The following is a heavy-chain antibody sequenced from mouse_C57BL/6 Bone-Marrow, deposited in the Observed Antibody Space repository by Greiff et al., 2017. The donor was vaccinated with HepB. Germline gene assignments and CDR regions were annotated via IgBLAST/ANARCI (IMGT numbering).Heavy chain of an antibody. D-gene: IGHD1-1*01. CDR3: ATRSYYWYFDV. CDR2: IWSGGST. J-gene: IGHJ1*03. V-gene: IGHV2-2*01. CDR1: GFSLTSYG. Sequence: VQLQQSGPGLVQPSQSLSITSTVSGFSLTSYGVHWVRQSPGKGLEWLGVIWSGGSTDYNAAFISRLSISKDNSKSQVFFKMNSLQADDTAIYYCATRSYYWYFDVWGTGTTVTVSS.